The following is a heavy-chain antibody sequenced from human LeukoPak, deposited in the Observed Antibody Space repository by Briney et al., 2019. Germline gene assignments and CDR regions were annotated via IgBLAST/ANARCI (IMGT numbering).Heavy chain of an antibody. CDR3: ARVDSSGYYTFFDY. V-gene: IGHV4-59*11. Sequence: SETLSLTCTVSGGSISSHNWNWIRQPPGKGLEWIGDIYTSGSPNYNPSLKSRVTISVDTSKNQFSLKLSSVTAADTAVYYCARVDSSGYYTFFDYWGQGTLVTVSS. CDR1: GGSISSHN. D-gene: IGHD3-22*01. J-gene: IGHJ4*02. CDR2: IYTSGSP.